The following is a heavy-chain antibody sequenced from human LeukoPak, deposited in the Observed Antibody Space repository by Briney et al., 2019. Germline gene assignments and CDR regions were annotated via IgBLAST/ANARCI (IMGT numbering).Heavy chain of an antibody. V-gene: IGHV3-64*02. J-gene: IGHJ6*04. Sequence: GGSLRLSCAASGFTFSSYAMHWVRQAPGKGLEDVSAISSNGGSTYYADSVKGRFTISRDNSKNTLYLQMGSLRAEDMAVYYCARGGYCSSTSCYEVRGMDVWGKGTTVTVSS. CDR2: ISSNGGST. D-gene: IGHD2-2*01. CDR3: ARGGYCSSTSCYEVRGMDV. CDR1: GFTFSSYA.